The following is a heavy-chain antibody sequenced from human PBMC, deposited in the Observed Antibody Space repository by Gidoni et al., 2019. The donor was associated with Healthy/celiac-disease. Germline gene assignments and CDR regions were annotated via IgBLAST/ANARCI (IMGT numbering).Heavy chain of an antibody. CDR2: IYSGGST. CDR1: GFTVSSNY. D-gene: IGHD3-10*01. V-gene: IGHV3-66*01. Sequence: EVQLVASGGGLVQPGGSLRLSCAASGFTVSSNYMSWVRQAPGKGLEWVSVIYSGGSTYYADSVKGRFTISRDNSKNTLYLQMNSLRAEDTAVYYCARVGEGYYYGMDVWGQGTTVTVSS. CDR3: ARVGEGYYYGMDV. J-gene: IGHJ6*02.